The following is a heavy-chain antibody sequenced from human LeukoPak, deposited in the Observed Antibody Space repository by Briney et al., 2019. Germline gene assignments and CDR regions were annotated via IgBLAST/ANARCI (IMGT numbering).Heavy chain of an antibody. V-gene: IGHV4-34*01. J-gene: IGHJ4*02. CDR1: GGSFSGHY. CDR3: ARRRLLWFGESRDRPYYFDY. D-gene: IGHD3-10*01. CDR2: INHSGST. Sequence: QPSETLSLTCAVYGGSFSGHYWSWIRQPPGKGLEWIGEINHSGSTNYNPSLKSRVTISVDTSKNQFSLKLSSVTAADTAVYYCARRRLLWFGESRDRPYYFDYWGQGTLVTVSS.